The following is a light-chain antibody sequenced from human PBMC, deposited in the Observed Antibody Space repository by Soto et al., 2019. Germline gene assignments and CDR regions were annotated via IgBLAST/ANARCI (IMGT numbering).Light chain of an antibody. J-gene: IGKJ1*01. CDR1: QDISNY. CDR3: QQYGNLPRT. Sequence: DIQMTQSPSSLSASVGDRVTITCQASQDISNYLNWYQQKPGKAPKLLIYDASNLETGVPSRFTGSGSGTDFTFTINNLQPEDIATYYCQQYGNLPRTFGQGNKVEIK. V-gene: IGKV1-33*01. CDR2: DAS.